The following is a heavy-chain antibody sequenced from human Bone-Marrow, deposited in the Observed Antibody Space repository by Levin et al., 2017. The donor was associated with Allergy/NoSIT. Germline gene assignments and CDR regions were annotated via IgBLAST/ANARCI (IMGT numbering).Heavy chain of an antibody. V-gene: IGHV5-10-1*01. J-gene: IGHJ4*02. CDR2: IDPSDSYT. Sequence: ESLKISCKGSGYNFTTYWIIWVRQMPGKGLEWMGRIDPSDSYTNYSPSFQGHVTISADKSISTAYLQWSSLKASDTAMYYCAFVRIATAGMFDYWGQGTLVTVSS. CDR1: GYNFTTYW. D-gene: IGHD6-13*01. CDR3: AFVRIATAGMFDY.